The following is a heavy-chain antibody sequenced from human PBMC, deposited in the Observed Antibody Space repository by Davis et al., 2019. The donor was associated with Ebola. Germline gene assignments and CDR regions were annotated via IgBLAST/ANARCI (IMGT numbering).Heavy chain of an antibody. CDR1: GYTFTSYG. CDR3: ARDYDMGYFDY. CDR2: TSTYNGNT. D-gene: IGHD5-12*01. Sequence: ASVKVSCKASGYTFTSYGINWVRQAPGQGPEWMGWTSTYNGNTKYVEKLQGRVTMTTDTSTSTAYMELRSLRSDDTAVYYCARDYDMGYFDYWGQGTLVTVSS. V-gene: IGHV1-18*04. J-gene: IGHJ4*02.